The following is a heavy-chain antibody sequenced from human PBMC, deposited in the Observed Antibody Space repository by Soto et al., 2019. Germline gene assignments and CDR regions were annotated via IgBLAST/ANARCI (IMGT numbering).Heavy chain of an antibody. D-gene: IGHD2-15*01. CDR1: GFTFSSYS. CDR2: ISSSSSTI. V-gene: IGHV3-48*01. Sequence: GGSLRLSCAASGFTFSSYSMNWVRQAPGKGLEWVSYISSSSSTIYYADSVKGRFTISRDNAKNSLYLQMNSLRAEDTAVYYCARGYTRYCSGGSCYPLTWGQGTLVTVSS. CDR3: ARGYTRYCSGGSCYPLT. J-gene: IGHJ5*02.